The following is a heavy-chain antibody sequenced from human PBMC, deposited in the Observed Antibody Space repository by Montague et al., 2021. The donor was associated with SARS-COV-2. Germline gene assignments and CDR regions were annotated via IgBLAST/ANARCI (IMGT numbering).Heavy chain of an antibody. V-gene: IGHV4-39*01. Sequence: SETLSLTCTVSGGSISSSNYYWGWIRQPPGKGLEWIGRIYSSGSTYYNSSLKSRVTIFVDTSRNQFSLKLSSVTAADTAVYYCASPTYYYDSSGYDAFDIWGQGTMVTVSS. CDR1: GGSISSSNYY. CDR2: IYSSGST. D-gene: IGHD3-22*01. J-gene: IGHJ3*02. CDR3: ASPTYYYDSSGYDAFDI.